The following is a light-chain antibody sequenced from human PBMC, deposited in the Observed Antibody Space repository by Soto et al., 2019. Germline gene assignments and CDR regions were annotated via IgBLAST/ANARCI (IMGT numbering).Light chain of an antibody. J-gene: IGLJ1*01. CDR3: QSYDSSLSDLYV. Sequence: QSVLTQPPSVSGAPGQRVTISCTGSISNIGAGYDVHWYQQLPGTAPKLLIYGNSNRPSGVPDRFSGSKSGTSASLAITGLQAEDEADYYCQSYDSSLSDLYVFGTGTKLTGL. V-gene: IGLV1-40*01. CDR1: ISNIGAGYD. CDR2: GNS.